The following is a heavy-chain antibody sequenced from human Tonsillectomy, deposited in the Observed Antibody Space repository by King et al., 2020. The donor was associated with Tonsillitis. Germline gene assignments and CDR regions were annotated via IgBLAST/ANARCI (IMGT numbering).Heavy chain of an antibody. Sequence: QLQESGPGLVKPSETLSLTCTVSGGSISSYYWSWIRQPPGKGLEWIGYIYNSGSTNYSTSLKSRVTISVDTSKNQFSLKLSSVTAADTAVYYCAREGAGDAFDIWGQGTMVTVSS. J-gene: IGHJ3*02. D-gene: IGHD3-16*01. CDR3: AREGAGDAFDI. V-gene: IGHV4-59*01. CDR2: IYNSGST. CDR1: GGSISSYY.